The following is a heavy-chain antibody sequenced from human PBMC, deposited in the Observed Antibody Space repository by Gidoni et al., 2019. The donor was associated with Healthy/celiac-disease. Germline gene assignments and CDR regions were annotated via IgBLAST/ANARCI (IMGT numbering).Heavy chain of an antibody. D-gene: IGHD6-19*01. J-gene: IGHJ4*02. Sequence: EVQLLESGGGLVQPGGSLRLSCAASGFTFSSYAMSWVRQATGKGLEWVSAISGSGGSTYYADSVKGRFTISRDNSKNTLYLQMNSLRAEDTAVYYCAKDRWQWLGTYYFDYWGQGTLVTVSS. CDR1: GFTFSSYA. V-gene: IGHV3-23*01. CDR2: ISGSGGST. CDR3: AKDRWQWLGTYYFDY.